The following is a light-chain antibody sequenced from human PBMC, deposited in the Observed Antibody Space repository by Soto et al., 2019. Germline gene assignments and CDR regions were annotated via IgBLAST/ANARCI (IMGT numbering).Light chain of an antibody. CDR1: QTISSTF. J-gene: IGKJ4*01. CDR2: GAS. CDR3: QPFGSSPT. V-gene: IGKV3-20*01. Sequence: EIVLTQSPGTLSLSPGERATLLCRASQTISSTFLAWYQQKPGQAPRLLIYGASSRATGIPDRFSGSGSGTDFTLTISRLEPEDFAVYYCQPFGSSPTFGGGTKVEIK.